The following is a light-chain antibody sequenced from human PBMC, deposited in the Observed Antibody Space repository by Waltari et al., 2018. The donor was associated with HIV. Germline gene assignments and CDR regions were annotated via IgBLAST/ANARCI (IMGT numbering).Light chain of an antibody. CDR2: EVS. CDR1: SSDVGGYNY. J-gene: IGLJ1*01. CDR3: SSYTSSNTLDV. Sequence: QSALTQPASVSGSPGQSITISCPGTSSDVGGYNYVPWYQQHPGKAPKLMIYEVSNRPSGVSNRFSGSKSGNTASLTISGLQAEDEADYYCSSYTSSNTLDVFGTGTKVTVL. V-gene: IGLV2-14*01.